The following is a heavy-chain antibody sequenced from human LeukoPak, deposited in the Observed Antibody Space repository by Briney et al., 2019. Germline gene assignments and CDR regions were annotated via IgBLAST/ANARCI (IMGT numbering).Heavy chain of an antibody. CDR3: ASDSAVDY. CDR1: GFTFSSYG. J-gene: IGHJ4*02. Sequence: GGSLRLSCAASGFTFSSYGMHWVRQAPGKGLEWVALISYDGANKYYADSVRGRFTISRDNSKDTLYVQMNNLRAEDTAVYYCASDSAVDYWGQGTLVTVSS. CDR2: ISYDGANK. V-gene: IGHV3-30*06.